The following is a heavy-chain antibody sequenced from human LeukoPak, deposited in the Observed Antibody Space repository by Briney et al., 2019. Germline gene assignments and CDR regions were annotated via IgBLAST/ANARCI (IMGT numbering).Heavy chain of an antibody. V-gene: IGHV3-43*02. CDR2: ISGDGGST. D-gene: IGHD5-12*01. CDR3: AKVIYSGYDLFDY. CDR1: GFTFDDYP. J-gene: IGHJ4*02. Sequence: TGGSPRLSCAASGFTFDDYPMHWVRQAPGKGLEWVSLISGDGGSTYYADSVKGRFTISRDNSKNSLYLQMNSLRTEDTALYYCAKVIYSGYDLFDYWGQGTLVTVSS.